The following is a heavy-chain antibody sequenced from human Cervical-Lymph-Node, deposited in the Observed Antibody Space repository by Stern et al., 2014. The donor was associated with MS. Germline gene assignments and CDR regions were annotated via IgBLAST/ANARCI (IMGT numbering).Heavy chain of an antibody. CDR3: VRVSDY. V-gene: IGHV3-74*02. CDR1: GFTFSSYW. J-gene: IGHJ4*02. CDR2: INNDGTTT. Sequence: VQLVESGGGLVQPGGSLRLSCVASGFTFSSYWMYWVRQVPGKGLVWVSRINNDGTTTNYAGSVKGRFTISRDNAKNTLYLQMNSLKAEDTAVYFCVRVSDYWGQGTLVTVSS.